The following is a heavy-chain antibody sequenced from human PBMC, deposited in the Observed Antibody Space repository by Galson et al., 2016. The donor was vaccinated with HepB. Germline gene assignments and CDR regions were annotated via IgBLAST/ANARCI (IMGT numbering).Heavy chain of an antibody. CDR3: AKDINPSATIIVVTYMDA. J-gene: IGHJ6*03. CDR1: GVNFHSSV. D-gene: IGHD3-22*01. CDR2: ISGTGTDM. V-gene: IGHV3-23*01. Sequence: SLRLSCAASGVNFHSSVMNWVRQAPGKGLEWVSAISGTGTDMYYANSVKGRFTISRDNSKNTLYLQMNSLTAEDTAIYYCAKDINPSATIIVVTYMDAWGKGTTVTVSS.